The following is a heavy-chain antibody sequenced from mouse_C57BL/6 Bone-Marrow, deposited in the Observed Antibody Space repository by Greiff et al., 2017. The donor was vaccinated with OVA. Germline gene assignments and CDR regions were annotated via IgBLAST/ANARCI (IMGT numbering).Heavy chain of an antibody. CDR3: ARRDLGRYFDV. J-gene: IGHJ1*03. CDR2: IYPGDGDT. CDR1: GYAFSSYW. V-gene: IGHV1-80*01. Sequence: VQLQQSGAELVKPGASVKISCKASGYAFSSYWMNWVKQRPGKGLEWIGQIYPGDGDTNYNVKFKGKATLTADKSSSTAYMQLSSLTSEDSAVYFCARRDLGRYFDVWGTGTTVTVSS.